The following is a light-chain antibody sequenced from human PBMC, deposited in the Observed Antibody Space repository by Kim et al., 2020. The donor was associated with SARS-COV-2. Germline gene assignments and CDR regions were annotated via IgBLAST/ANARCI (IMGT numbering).Light chain of an antibody. CDR2: DVN. V-gene: IGLV2-11*03. CDR1: SSGVGSDAY. Sequence: QSVTISCIGTSSGVGSDAYVSWYQQHPGKAPKLLIYDVNKRPSGVPDRFSGSKSGSTASLTVSWLQAEDEADYYCSSYAGTYTFYVFGSGTKVTVL. CDR3: SSYAGTYTFYV. J-gene: IGLJ1*01.